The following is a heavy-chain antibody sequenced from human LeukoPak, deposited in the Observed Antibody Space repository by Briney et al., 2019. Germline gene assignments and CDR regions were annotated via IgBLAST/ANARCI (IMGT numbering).Heavy chain of an antibody. Sequence: SQTLSLTCTVSGGSISSGGYYWSWIRHHPGKGLVWIGYIYYSGSTYYNPSLKSRVTISVDTSKNQFSLKLSSVTAADTAVYYCARGSPRGDDWFDPWGQGTLVTVSS. V-gene: IGHV4-31*03. CDR2: IYYSGST. J-gene: IGHJ5*02. CDR1: GGSISSGGYY. D-gene: IGHD2-21*02. CDR3: ARGSPRGDDWFDP.